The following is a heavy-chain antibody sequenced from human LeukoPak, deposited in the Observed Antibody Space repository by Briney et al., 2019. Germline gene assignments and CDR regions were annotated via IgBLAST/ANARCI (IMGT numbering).Heavy chain of an antibody. V-gene: IGHV1-46*01. CDR2: INPSGGST. J-gene: IGHJ6*03. CDR3: ARADDSSGYYYYYYMDV. D-gene: IGHD3-22*01. CDR1: GHTFTSYN. Sequence: ASVKVSCKASGHTFTSYNIHWVRQAPGQGLEWMGIINPSGGSTNYAQKFQGRVTMTRDMSTSTVHMKLSSLRYEDTAIYYCARADDSSGYYYYYYMDVWGKGTTVTVSS.